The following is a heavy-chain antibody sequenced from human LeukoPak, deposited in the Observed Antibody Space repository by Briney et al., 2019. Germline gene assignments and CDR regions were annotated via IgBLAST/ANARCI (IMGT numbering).Heavy chain of an antibody. V-gene: IGHV4-59*01. J-gene: IGHJ4*02. CDR1: GGYMSSNY. Sequence: KTSETLSLTCTVSGGYMSSNYWGWIRRPPGKGLEWIGYIHHTRGATYSPSLRSRLSLSIDTSRNQFSLRLNPVTPADTAVYFCARVRDRYGETDYWGQGALVTVSS. D-gene: IGHD3-10*01. CDR2: IHHTRGA. CDR3: ARVRDRYGETDY.